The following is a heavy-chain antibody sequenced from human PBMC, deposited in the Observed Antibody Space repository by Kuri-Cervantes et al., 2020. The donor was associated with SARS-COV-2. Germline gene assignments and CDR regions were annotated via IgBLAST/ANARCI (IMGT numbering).Heavy chain of an antibody. Sequence: LSLTCAASGFTFSSYSMNWVRQAPGKGLEWVSSISSSSSYIYYADSVKGRFTISRDNAKNTLYLQMNSLRAEDTAVYYCATLDGMDVWGQGTTVTVSS. CDR3: ATLDGMDV. CDR1: GFTFSSYS. CDR2: ISSSSSYI. J-gene: IGHJ6*02. D-gene: IGHD4-23*01. V-gene: IGHV3-21*01.